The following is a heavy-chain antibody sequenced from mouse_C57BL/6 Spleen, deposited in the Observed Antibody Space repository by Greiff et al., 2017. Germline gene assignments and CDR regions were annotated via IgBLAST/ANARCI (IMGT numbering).Heavy chain of an antibody. D-gene: IGHD2-4*01. J-gene: IGHJ2*01. CDR2: IDPETGGT. CDR1: GYTFTDYE. V-gene: IGHV1-15*01. CDR3: TREGIYYDYDV. Sequence: QVQLQQSGAELVRPGASVTLSCKASGYTFTDYEMHWVKQTPVHGLEWIGAIDPETGGTAYNQKFKGKAILTADKSSSTAYMELRSLTSEDSAVYYCTREGIYYDYDVWGQGTTLTVSS.